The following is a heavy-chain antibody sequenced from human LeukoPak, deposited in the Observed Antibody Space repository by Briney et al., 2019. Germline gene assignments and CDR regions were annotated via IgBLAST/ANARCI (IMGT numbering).Heavy chain of an antibody. V-gene: IGHV1-2*02. CDR2: INPNSGGT. CDR1: GFTFTSYH. J-gene: IGHJ4*02. CDR3: ARGPHWDPHFDY. Sequence: ASVKVSCKASGFTFTSYHMHWVRQAPGQGLEWMGWINPNSGGTNYAQKFQGRVTMTRDTSISTAYMELSGLRSDDTAVYYCARGPHWDPHFDYWGQGTLVTVSS. D-gene: IGHD7-27*01.